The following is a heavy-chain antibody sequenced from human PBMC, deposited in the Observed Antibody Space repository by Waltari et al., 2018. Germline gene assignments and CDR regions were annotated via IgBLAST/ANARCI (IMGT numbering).Heavy chain of an antibody. CDR3: TSGGYDPGFDI. D-gene: IGHD5-18*01. J-gene: IGHJ3*02. Sequence: EVQLVESGGGLVQPGGSLKLSCAASGFTFSGSAMHWVRQASGKGLEWVGGMRSKTNSYGTAYAASVKGRCTISRDDSKNTAYLQMNSLKTEDAAVYDCTSGGYDPGFDIWGQGTMVTVSS. CDR1: GFTFSGSA. CDR2: MRSKTNSYGT. V-gene: IGHV3-73*02.